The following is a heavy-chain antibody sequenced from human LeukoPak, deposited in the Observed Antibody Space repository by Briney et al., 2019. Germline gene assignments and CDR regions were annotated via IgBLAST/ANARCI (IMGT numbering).Heavy chain of an antibody. J-gene: IGHJ2*01. CDR3: AKDLEHCTNGVCSKDWYFGL. CDR1: GFTFSSYA. D-gene: IGHD2-8*01. V-gene: IGHV3-23*01. CDR2: ISGSGSNT. Sequence: GGSLRLSCAASGFTFSSYAMSWVRQAPGKGLVWVSSISGSGSNTYYADSVKGRFTISRDNSKNTLYLQVNSLRVEDTAVYFCAKDLEHCTNGVCSKDWYFGLWGRGSLVTVSS.